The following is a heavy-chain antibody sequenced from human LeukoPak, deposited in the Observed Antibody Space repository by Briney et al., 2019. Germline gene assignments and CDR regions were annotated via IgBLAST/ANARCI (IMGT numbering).Heavy chain of an antibody. Sequence: PSETLSLTCTVSGGSISSYYWSWIRQPPGKGLEWIGYIYTSGSTNYNPSLKSRVTISVGTSKNQFSLKLSSVTAADTAVYYCASGVLWSGYYTFDYWGQGTLVTVSS. V-gene: IGHV4-4*09. CDR2: IYTSGST. J-gene: IGHJ4*02. D-gene: IGHD3-3*01. CDR1: GGSISSYY. CDR3: ASGVLWSGYYTFDY.